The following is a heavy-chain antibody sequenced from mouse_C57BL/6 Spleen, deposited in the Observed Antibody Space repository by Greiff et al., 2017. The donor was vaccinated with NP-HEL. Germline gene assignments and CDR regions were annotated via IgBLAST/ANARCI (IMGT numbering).Heavy chain of an antibody. J-gene: IGHJ3*01. CDR1: GFTFSDYY. D-gene: IGHD2-4*01. CDR3: ARRGHYEGGFAY. CDR2: ISNGGGST. V-gene: IGHV5-12*01. Sequence: EVKLMESGGGLVQPGGSLKLSCVASGFTFSDYYMYWVRQTPEKRLEWVAYISNGGGSTYYPDTVKGRFTISRDNAKNTLYLQMSRLKSEDTAMYYCARRGHYEGGFAYWGQGTLVTVSA.